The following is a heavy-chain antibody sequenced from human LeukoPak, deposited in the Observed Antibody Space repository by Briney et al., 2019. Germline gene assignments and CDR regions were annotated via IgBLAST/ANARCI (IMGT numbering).Heavy chain of an antibody. CDR1: GFTFSSYS. V-gene: IGHV3-21*04. J-gene: IGHJ4*02. Sequence: GGSLRLSCAASGFTFSSYSMSWVRQAPGKGLEWVSSVTSGSNYIFYRHSVKGRFTISRDTSKNTLYLQMSSLRVEDTAVYFCASAAPISEYTYAYDYWGQGTLVTVSS. CDR3: ASAAPISEYTYAYDY. CDR2: VTSGSNYI. D-gene: IGHD5-18*01.